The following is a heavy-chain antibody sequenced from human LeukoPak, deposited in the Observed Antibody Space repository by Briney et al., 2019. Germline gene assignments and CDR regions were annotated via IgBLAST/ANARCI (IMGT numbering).Heavy chain of an antibody. CDR1: GFTFSRHW. V-gene: IGHV3-7*03. CDR3: ATPLDYYDRSDSHQGGD. J-gene: IGHJ4*02. Sequence: GSLRLPCGASGFTFSRHWMTWVRQAPGKGLEWVANIKHDGSEKNYVDSVKGRFTISRDNAKNSLYLQMNSLRAEDTAVYYCATPLDYYDRSDSHQGGDWGQGTLVTVSS. D-gene: IGHD3-22*01. CDR2: IKHDGSEK.